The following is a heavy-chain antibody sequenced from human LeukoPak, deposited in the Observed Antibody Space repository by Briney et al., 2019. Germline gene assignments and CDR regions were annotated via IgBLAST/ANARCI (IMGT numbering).Heavy chain of an antibody. D-gene: IGHD2-2*01. Sequence: ASVKVSCKASGYTFTGYYTHWVRQAPGQGLEWMGWINPNSGGTNYAQKFQGRVTMTRDTSISTAYMELSRLRSDDTAVYYCARWQYQLPPYYFDYWGQGTLVTVSS. V-gene: IGHV1-2*02. J-gene: IGHJ4*02. CDR2: INPNSGGT. CDR1: GYTFTGYY. CDR3: ARWQYQLPPYYFDY.